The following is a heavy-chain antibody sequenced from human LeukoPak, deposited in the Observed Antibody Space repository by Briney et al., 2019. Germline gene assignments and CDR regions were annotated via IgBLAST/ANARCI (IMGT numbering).Heavy chain of an antibody. Sequence: SVKVSCKASGGTFSSYAISWVRQAPGQGLEWMGGIIPIFGTANYAQKFQGRVTITTDESTSTAYMELSSLRSEDTAVYYCATHTAIHYYYYMDVWGKGTTVTVSS. J-gene: IGHJ6*03. CDR2: IIPIFGTA. CDR3: ATHTAIHYYYYMDV. V-gene: IGHV1-69*05. CDR1: GGTFSSYA. D-gene: IGHD5-18*01.